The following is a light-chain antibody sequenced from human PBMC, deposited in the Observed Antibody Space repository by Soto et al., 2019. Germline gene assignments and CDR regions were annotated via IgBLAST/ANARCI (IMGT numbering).Light chain of an antibody. Sequence: QSALTQPAAVSGSPGQSIPISCTGTSSDVGSYNLVSWYQQHPGKAPKLMIYEVSKRPSGVSYRFSGSKSGNTASLTISGLQAEDEADYYCCSYAGSSPYVFGTGT. V-gene: IGLV2-23*02. CDR1: SSDVGSYNL. J-gene: IGLJ1*01. CDR3: CSYAGSSPYV. CDR2: EVS.